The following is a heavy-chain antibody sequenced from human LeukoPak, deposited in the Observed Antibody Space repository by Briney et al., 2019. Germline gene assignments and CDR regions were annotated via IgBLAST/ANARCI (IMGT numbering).Heavy chain of an antibody. CDR2: INPSGGST. CDR3: ARGEWELIPD. CDR1: GYTFSSYY. D-gene: IGHD1-26*01. J-gene: IGHJ4*02. Sequence: ASVKVSCKASGYTFSSYYMHWVRQAPGQGLEWMGIINPSGGSTSYAQKFQGGVTMTRDTSTRTVYMELSSLRSEDTAVYYCARGEWELIPDWGQGTLVSVSS. V-gene: IGHV1-46*01.